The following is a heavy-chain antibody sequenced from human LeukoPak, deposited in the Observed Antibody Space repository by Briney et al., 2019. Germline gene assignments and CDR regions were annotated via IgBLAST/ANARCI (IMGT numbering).Heavy chain of an antibody. V-gene: IGHV4-34*01. CDR2: INHSGST. Sequence: SETLSLTCAVYGGPFGVYYWSWVRQPPGKGLEWIGEINHSGSTNYNPSLKSRVTISVDTSKNHFSLKLRSVTAADTAVYYCAGPGAGDLDYWGQGTLVTVSS. D-gene: IGHD3-10*01. CDR3: AGPGAGDLDY. J-gene: IGHJ4*02. CDR1: GGPFGVYY.